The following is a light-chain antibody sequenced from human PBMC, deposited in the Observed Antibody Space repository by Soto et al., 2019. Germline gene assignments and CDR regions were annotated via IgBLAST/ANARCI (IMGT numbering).Light chain of an antibody. J-gene: IGKJ1*01. CDR1: QSVSSS. Sequence: EIMMTQSPATLSVSPGERATLSCRASQSVSSSLAWYQQKPGQAPRLLIYAASTRATGIPDRFSGSGSGTEFTLTINRLEPEDFAVYYCQQYNNWPPVWTFGQGTKV. CDR2: AAS. CDR3: QQYNNWPPVWT. V-gene: IGKV3-15*01.